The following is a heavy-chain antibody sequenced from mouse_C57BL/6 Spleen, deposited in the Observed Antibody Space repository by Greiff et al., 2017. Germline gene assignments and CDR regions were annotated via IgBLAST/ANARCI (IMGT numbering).Heavy chain of an antibody. V-gene: IGHV5-9-1*02. Sequence: EVMLVESGEGLVKPGGSLKLSCAASGFTFSSYAMSWVRQTPEKRLEWVAYISSGGDYIYYADTVKGRFTIARDNARSTLYLRMSSLKSEDTAMYSCTRDGSGYVWFAYWGQGTLVTVSA. J-gene: IGHJ3*01. CDR3: TRDGSGYVWFAY. CDR2: ISSGGDYI. D-gene: IGHD3-2*02. CDR1: GFTFSSYA.